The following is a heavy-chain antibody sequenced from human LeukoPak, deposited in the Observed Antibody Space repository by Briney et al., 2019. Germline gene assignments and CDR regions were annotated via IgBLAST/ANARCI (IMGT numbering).Heavy chain of an antibody. CDR2: IIPIFGTA. D-gene: IGHD1-14*01. J-gene: IGHJ3*02. V-gene: IGHV1-69*05. Sequence: SVKVSCKASGGTFSSYAISWVRQAPGQGLEWMGGIIPIFGTANYAQKFQGRVTITTDESTSTAYMELSSLGSEDTAVYYCAREEPGVMGAFDIWGQGTMVTVSS. CDR1: GGTFSSYA. CDR3: AREEPGVMGAFDI.